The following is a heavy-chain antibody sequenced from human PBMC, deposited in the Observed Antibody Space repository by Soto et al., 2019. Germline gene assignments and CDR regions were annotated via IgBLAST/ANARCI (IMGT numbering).Heavy chain of an antibody. V-gene: IGHV3-64D*06. J-gene: IGHJ4*02. CDR3: VTEPSLFYSSGAGAY. D-gene: IGHD6-19*01. Sequence: GGSLIPSFPSPGCTFSRYAMHWVRHAPGRGLEYVSAISSSVCSTYYADSVKGRFTITRDNSKNTLYLQMSSLSAEDSAVYYCVTEPSLFYSSGAGAYWGQGTLVTVSS. CDR2: ISSSVCST. CDR1: GCTFSRYA.